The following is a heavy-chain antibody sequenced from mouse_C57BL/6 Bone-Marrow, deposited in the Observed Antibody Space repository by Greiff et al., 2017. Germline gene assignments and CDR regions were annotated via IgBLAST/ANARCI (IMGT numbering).Heavy chain of an antibody. V-gene: IGHV1-55*01. D-gene: IGHD2-1*01. J-gene: IGHJ4*01. CDR3: ATRIYYGNFFYAMDY. CDR1: GYTFTSYW. Sequence: VQLQQPGAELVKPGASVKMSCKASGYTFTSYWITWVKQRPGQGLEWIGDIYPGSGSTNYNEKFKSKATLTVDTSSSTAYMQLSSLTSEDSAVYYCATRIYYGNFFYAMDYWGQGTSVTVSS. CDR2: IYPGSGST.